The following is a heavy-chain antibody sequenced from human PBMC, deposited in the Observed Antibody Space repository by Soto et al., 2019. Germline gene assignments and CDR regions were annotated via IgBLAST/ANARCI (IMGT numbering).Heavy chain of an antibody. J-gene: IGHJ3*02. CDR1: GGSISSGGYY. Sequence: QVQLQESGPGLVKPSQTLSLTCTVSGGSISSGGYYWSWIRQHPGKGLEWIGYIYYSGSTYYNPSLKSRVTLSVDTSKNQFSLKLSSVTAADTGVYYCARVFCSGGSCYVHDAFDIWGQGTMVTVSS. D-gene: IGHD2-15*01. V-gene: IGHV4-31*03. CDR3: ARVFCSGGSCYVHDAFDI. CDR2: IYYSGST.